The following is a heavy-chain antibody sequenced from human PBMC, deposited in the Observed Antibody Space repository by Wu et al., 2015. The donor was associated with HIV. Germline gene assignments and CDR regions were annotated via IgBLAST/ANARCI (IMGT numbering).Heavy chain of an antibody. CDR1: GGTFSSYA. Sequence: QVQLVQSGAEVKKPGSSVKVSCKASGGTFSSYAISWVRQAPGQGLEWMGGIIPIFGTANYAQKFQGRVTITTDESTSTAYMELSSLRSEDTAVYYCARVPYGSGSRSYYYYYGMDVWGQGPRSPSP. CDR2: IIPIFGTA. CDR3: ARVPYGSGSRSYYYYYGMDV. V-gene: IGHV1-69*05. D-gene: IGHD3-10*01. J-gene: IGHJ6*02.